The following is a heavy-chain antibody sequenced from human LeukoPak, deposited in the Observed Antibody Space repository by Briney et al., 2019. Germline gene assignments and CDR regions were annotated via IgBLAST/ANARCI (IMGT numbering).Heavy chain of an antibody. Sequence: ASVKVSCKASGYTFTGYYMHWVRQAPGQGLEWMGWINPNSGGTNYAQKFQGRVTMTRDTSISTAYMELRRLRSDDTAVYYCARGRGTSGSNRDFYYYYYMDVWGKGTTVTVSS. CDR2: INPNSGGT. CDR3: ARGRGTSGSNRDFYYYYYMDV. J-gene: IGHJ6*03. V-gene: IGHV1-2*02. CDR1: GYTFTGYY. D-gene: IGHD2-15*01.